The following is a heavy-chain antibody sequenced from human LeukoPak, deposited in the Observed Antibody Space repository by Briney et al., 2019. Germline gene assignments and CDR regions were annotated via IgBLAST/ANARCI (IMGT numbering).Heavy chain of an antibody. CDR2: ISDSGSP. J-gene: IGHJ3*01. D-gene: IGHD5-18*01. CDR1: GGSITSDY. Sequence: SETLSLTCTVSGGSITSDYWSWIRQPPGKGLEYVSSISDSGSPNYNPSLRSRVTTSLDTSKKEVSLKMTALSAADTPVYYCARLWYSGAGAQLLPHTAIVGRYAFDVWGQGTMVTVSS. V-gene: IGHV4-59*01. CDR3: ARLWYSGAGAQLLPHTAIVGRYAFDV.